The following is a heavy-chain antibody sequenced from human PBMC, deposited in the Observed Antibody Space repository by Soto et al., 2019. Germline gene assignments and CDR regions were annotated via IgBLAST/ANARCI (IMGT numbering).Heavy chain of an antibody. V-gene: IGHV4-34*01. CDR2: IYYSGST. Sequence: SETLSLTCAVYGGSFSGYYWTWIRQPPGKGLEWIGSIYYSGSTYYNPSLKSRVTISVDTSKNQFSLKLSSVTAADTAVYYCARHAVHSSGLTDDWGQGTLVTVSS. CDR3: ARHAVHSSGLTDD. D-gene: IGHD6-19*01. CDR1: GGSFSGYY. J-gene: IGHJ4*02.